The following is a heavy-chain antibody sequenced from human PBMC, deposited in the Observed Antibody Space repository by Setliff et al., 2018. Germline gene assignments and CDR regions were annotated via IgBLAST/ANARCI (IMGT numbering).Heavy chain of an antibody. CDR2: ICNIGET. J-gene: IGHJ5*01. CDR1: GLTVSNDF. D-gene: IGHD3-10*01. V-gene: IGHV3-53*01. Sequence: GGSLRLSCVVSGLTVSNDFMGWVRQAPGKGLEWVSVICNIGETRYADSVKGRFTISRDKSKNTLYLHSSSLRVEDTATYYCARDRGGTNPWFDFWGQGTQVTVSS. CDR3: ARDRGGTNPWFDF.